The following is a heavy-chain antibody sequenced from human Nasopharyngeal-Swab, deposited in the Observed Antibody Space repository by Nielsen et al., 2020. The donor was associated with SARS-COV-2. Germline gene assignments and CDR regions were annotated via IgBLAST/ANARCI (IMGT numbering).Heavy chain of an antibody. CDR3: ARQRSRSVVTVDY. V-gene: IGHV5-51*01. CDR1: GYSFTSYW. Sequence: GESLKISCKGSGYSFTSYWIGWVRQMSGKGLEWMGIIYPGDSDTRYSPSFQGQVTISADKSISTAYLQWSSLKASDTAMYYCARQRSRSVVTVDYWGRGTLVTVSS. J-gene: IGHJ4*02. CDR2: IYPGDSDT. D-gene: IGHD2-21*02.